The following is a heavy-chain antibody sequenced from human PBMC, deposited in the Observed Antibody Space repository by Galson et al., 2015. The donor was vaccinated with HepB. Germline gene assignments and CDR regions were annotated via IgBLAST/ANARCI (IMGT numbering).Heavy chain of an antibody. J-gene: IGHJ6*03. CDR1: GFTFSSYG. Sequence: SLILSCAASGFTFSSYGMHWVRQAPGKGLEWVAVISYDGSNKYYADSVKGRFTISRDNSKNTLYLQMNSLRAEDTAVYYCAKDDRKQFESIVVVPAATYNYYYYMDVWGKGTTVTVSS. D-gene: IGHD2-2*01. V-gene: IGHV3-30*18. CDR2: ISYDGSNK. CDR3: AKDDRKQFESIVVVPAATYNYYYYMDV.